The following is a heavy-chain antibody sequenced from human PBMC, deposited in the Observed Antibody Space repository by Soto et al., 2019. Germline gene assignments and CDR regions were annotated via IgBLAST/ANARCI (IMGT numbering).Heavy chain of an antibody. CDR1: GFTVSSKY. CDR3: ARGPYGTGGDYYYGMDL. J-gene: IGHJ6*02. CDR2: IYSGGST. V-gene: IGHV3-53*04. D-gene: IGHD3-10*01. Sequence: EVQLVESGGDLVQPGGSLRLSCAASGFTVSSKYMSWVRQAPGKGLEWVSVIYSGGSTYYADSVKGRFTISRHNSXNTXYLQMNSLRAEDTAVYYCARGPYGTGGDYYYGMDLWGQGTTVTVS.